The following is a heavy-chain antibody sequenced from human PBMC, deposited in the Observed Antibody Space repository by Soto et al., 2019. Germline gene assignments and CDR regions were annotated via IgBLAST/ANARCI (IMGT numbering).Heavy chain of an antibody. D-gene: IGHD5-18*01. CDR2: INHSGST. CDR1: GGSFSGYY. J-gene: IGHJ4*02. V-gene: IGHV4-34*01. Sequence: SETLSLTCAVYGGSFSGYYWGWIRPPPGKGLEWIGEINHSGSTNYNPSLKSRVTISVDTSKNQFSLKLSSVTAADTAVYYCARGLRIQLWQRYFDYWGQGTLVTVSS. CDR3: ARGLRIQLWQRYFDY.